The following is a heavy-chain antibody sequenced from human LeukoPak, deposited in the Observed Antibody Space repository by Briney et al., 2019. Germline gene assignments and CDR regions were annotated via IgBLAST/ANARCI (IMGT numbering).Heavy chain of an antibody. CDR1: GCTFTGYY. CDR3: AREGYFDWFNWFDP. Sequence: ASVKVSCKASGCTFTGYYMHWVRQAPGQGLEWMGWINPNSGGTNYAQKFQGRVTMTRDTSISTAYMELSRLRSDDTAVYYCAREGYFDWFNWFDPWGQGTLVTVSS. D-gene: IGHD3-9*01. CDR2: INPNSGGT. V-gene: IGHV1-2*02. J-gene: IGHJ5*02.